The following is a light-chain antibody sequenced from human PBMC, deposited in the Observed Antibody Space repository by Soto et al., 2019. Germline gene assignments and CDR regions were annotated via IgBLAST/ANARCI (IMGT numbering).Light chain of an antibody. CDR2: AAS. CDR3: QQSYSTPMYT. Sequence: DIQMTQSPSSLSASVGDRVTITCRASQSISSYLNWYQQKPGKAPKLLIYAASSLQSGGPSRFSGSGSGTDFTLTSSSLQPEDFAPYYCQQSYSTPMYTFGQGTKLEIK. J-gene: IGKJ2*01. V-gene: IGKV1-39*01. CDR1: QSISSY.